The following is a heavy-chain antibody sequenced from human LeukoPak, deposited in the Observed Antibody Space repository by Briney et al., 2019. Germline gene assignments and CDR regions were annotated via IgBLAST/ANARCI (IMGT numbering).Heavy chain of an antibody. V-gene: IGHV1-46*01. J-gene: IGHJ6*03. Sequence: ASVKVSCKASGYTFTSYYMHWVRQAPGQGLEWMGIINPSGGSTSYAQKFQGRVTMTRDMSTSTVYMELSSLRSEDTAVYYCAIQGLGVYSGYDPHYYYYYMDVWGKGTTVTVSS. CDR1: GYTFTSYY. CDR3: AIQGLGVYSGYDPHYYYYYMDV. CDR2: INPSGGST. D-gene: IGHD5-12*01.